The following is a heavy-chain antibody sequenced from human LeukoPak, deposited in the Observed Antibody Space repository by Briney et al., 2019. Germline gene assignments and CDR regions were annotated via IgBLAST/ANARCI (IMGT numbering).Heavy chain of an antibody. V-gene: IGHV4-61*02. J-gene: IGHJ6*03. D-gene: IGHD2-2*01. CDR1: GGSISSGSYY. CDR2: IYTSGST. Sequence: SETLSLTCTVSGGSISSGSYYWSWIRQPAGKGLEWIGRIYTSGSTNYNPSLKSRVPKSVAPAKNQFSQKLSFVTAADTAVYYRASGGAAIQAYYCYYYMDVWGQGTTVTISS. CDR3: ASGGAAIQAYYCYYYMDV.